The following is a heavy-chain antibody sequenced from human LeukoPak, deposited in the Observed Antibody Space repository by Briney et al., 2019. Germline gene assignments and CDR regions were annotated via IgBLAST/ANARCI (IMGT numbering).Heavy chain of an antibody. J-gene: IGHJ6*03. V-gene: IGHV3-7*01. Sequence: GGSLRLSCAASGFTFSSYWMSWVRQAPGEGLEWVAKIQGDGSEKNYVDSVKGRFTISRDNGKISLYLQMNSLRAEDTAVYYCAKEGYYYMDVWGKGTTVTVSS. CDR3: AKEGYYYMDV. CDR2: IQGDGSEK. CDR1: GFTFSSYW.